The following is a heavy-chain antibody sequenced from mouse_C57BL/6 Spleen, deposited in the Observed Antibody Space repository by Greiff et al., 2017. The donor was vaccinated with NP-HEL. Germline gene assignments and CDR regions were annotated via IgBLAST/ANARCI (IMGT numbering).Heavy chain of an antibody. Sequence: VKLMESGPELVKPGASVKISCKASGYAFSSSWMNWVKQRPGKGLEWIGRIYPGDGDTNYNGKFKGKATLTADKSSSTAYMQLSSLTSEDSAVYFCARDYGSSDYWGQGTTLTVSS. CDR3: ARDYGSSDY. CDR2: IYPGDGDT. D-gene: IGHD1-1*01. J-gene: IGHJ2*01. CDR1: GYAFSSSW. V-gene: IGHV1-82*01.